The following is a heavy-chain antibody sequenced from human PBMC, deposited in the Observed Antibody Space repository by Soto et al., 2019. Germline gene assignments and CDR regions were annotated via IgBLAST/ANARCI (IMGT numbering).Heavy chain of an antibody. Sequence: ASVKVSCKASGYTFTSYGISWVRQAPGQGLEWMGWMNPYSGNTGYAQKFQGRVTMTRNTSLTTVYMELSGLRSEDTVVYYCARDLHLVATPNGMDVWGQGTTVTVSS. CDR2: MNPYSGNT. D-gene: IGHD5-12*01. CDR1: GYTFTSYG. J-gene: IGHJ6*02. CDR3: ARDLHLVATPNGMDV. V-gene: IGHV1-8*02.